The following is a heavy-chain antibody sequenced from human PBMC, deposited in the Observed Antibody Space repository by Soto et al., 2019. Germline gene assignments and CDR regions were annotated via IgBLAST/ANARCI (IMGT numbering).Heavy chain of an antibody. Sequence: SLRLSCAASGFTFSSYSMNWVRQAPGKGLEWVSSISSSSSYIYYADSVKGRFTISRDNAKNSLYLQMNSLRAEDTAVYYCASSDCTNGVCYDGALDIWGQGTMVTVSS. J-gene: IGHJ3*02. CDR3: ASSDCTNGVCYDGALDI. V-gene: IGHV3-21*01. CDR2: ISSSSSYI. D-gene: IGHD2-8*01. CDR1: GFTFSSYS.